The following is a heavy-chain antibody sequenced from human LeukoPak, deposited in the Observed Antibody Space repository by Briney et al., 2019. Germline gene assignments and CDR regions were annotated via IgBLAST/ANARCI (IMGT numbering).Heavy chain of an antibody. CDR3: ARDGNQLLPIDY. J-gene: IGHJ4*02. D-gene: IGHD2-2*01. CDR1: GGSINSYY. V-gene: IGHV4-4*07. CDR2: IYTSGST. Sequence: SETLSLTCTVSGGSINSYYWSWIRRPAGKGLEWIGRIYTSGSTNYNPSLKSRVTMSVDTSKNQFSLKLSSVTAADTAVYYCARDGNQLLPIDYWGQGTLVTVSS.